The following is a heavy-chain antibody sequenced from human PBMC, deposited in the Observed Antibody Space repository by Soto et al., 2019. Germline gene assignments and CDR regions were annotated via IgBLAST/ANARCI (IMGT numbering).Heavy chain of an antibody. CDR3: AKDWVAVAAGRFDY. J-gene: IGHJ4*02. Sequence: GGSLRLSCAASGFTFSSYAMSWVRQAPGKGLEWISAVSGSGGSTYYADSVKGRFTISRDNSKNTLYLQMNSLRAEDTAVYYCAKDWVAVAAGRFDYWGQGTLVTVSS. D-gene: IGHD6-19*01. V-gene: IGHV3-23*01. CDR1: GFTFSSYA. CDR2: VSGSGGST.